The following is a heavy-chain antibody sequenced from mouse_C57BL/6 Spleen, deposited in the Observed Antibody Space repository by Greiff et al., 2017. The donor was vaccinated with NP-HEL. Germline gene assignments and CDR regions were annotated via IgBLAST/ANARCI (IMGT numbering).Heavy chain of an antibody. J-gene: IGHJ3*01. CDR2: ISSGSSTI. Sequence: EVMLVESGGGLVKPGGSLKLSCAASGFTFSDYGMHWVRQAPEKGLEWVAYISSGSSTIYYADTVKGRFTISRDNAKNTLFLQMTSLRSEDTAMYYCARNYDYDDGFAYWGQGTLVTVSA. V-gene: IGHV5-17*01. CDR1: GFTFSDYG. CDR3: ARNYDYDDGFAY. D-gene: IGHD2-4*01.